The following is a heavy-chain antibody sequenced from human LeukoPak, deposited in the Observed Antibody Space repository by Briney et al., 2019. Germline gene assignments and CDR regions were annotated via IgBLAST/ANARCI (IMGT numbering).Heavy chain of an antibody. V-gene: IGHV3-21*01. CDR2: ISSSSSYI. CDR1: GLTFSSYS. Sequence: GGSLRLSCAAAGLTFSSYSMNLVRQAPGKGLEWVSSISSSSSYIYYADSVKGRFTISRDNAKNSLYLQMNSLRAEDTAVYYCARGGSHYDFWSGHSYYFDYWGQGTLVTVSS. J-gene: IGHJ4*02. D-gene: IGHD3-3*01. CDR3: ARGGSHYDFWSGHSYYFDY.